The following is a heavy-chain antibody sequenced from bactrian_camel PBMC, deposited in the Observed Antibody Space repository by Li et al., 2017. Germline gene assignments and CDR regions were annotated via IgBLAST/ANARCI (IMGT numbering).Heavy chain of an antibody. J-gene: IGHJ4*01. CDR1: GHTAPYC. V-gene: IGHV3S55*01. Sequence: VQLVESGGGSVQAGGSLRLSCAASGHTAPYCMGWFRQAPGKEREGVAIIGADGDSSYVGSVKGRFAISQDNAKNTLTLQMNNLKSEDTAMYYCAAVRARSSRVCAGLDAKPSAYIYFGQGTQVTVS. CDR2: IGADGDS. D-gene: IGHD1*01.